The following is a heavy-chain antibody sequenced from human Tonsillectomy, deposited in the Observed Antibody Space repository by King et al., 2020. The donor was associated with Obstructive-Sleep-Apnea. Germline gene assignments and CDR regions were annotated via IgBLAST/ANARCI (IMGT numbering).Heavy chain of an antibody. CDR2: IYWDDDK. D-gene: IGHD3-9*01. CDR1: GFSLSTSGVG. J-gene: IGHJ4*02. V-gene: IGHV2-5*02. CDR3: AHREYGGLTGYYFDY. Sequence: TLKESGPTLVKPTQTLTLTCTFSGFSLSTSGVGVGWIRQPPGKGLEWLALIYWDDDKRNIPSRKSRLTIPKDTSKNQVALTMTNMDPVDTATYYCAHREYGGLTGYYFDYWGQGTLVTVSS.